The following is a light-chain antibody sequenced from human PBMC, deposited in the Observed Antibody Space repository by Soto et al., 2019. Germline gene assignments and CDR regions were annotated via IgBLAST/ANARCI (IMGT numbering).Light chain of an antibody. V-gene: IGKV1-8*01. Sequence: AIRMTQSPSSLSASAGDRVTLTCRASQDISSYLAWFQQKPGKAPKLLIYAASSLQSGVPSRFSGSGSGTDFTLTISSLQPEDFATYYCQQSYSTPRVTFGPGTKVDIK. CDR3: QQSYSTPRVT. J-gene: IGKJ3*01. CDR2: AAS. CDR1: QDISSY.